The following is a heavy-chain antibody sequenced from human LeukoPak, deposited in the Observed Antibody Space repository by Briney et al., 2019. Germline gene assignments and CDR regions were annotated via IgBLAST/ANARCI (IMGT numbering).Heavy chain of an antibody. CDR1: GYTFTDYY. CDR2: INPNSGGT. Sequence: GASVKVSCKSSGYTFTDYYIHWVRQAPGQGLEWMGWINPNSGGTNYAQKFQGRVTMTRDTSTSTVYMELSSLRSEDTAVYYCARDWSTLRSVGSSGWLFDYWGQGTLVTVSS. D-gene: IGHD6-19*01. CDR3: ARDWSTLRSVGSSGWLFDY. J-gene: IGHJ4*02. V-gene: IGHV1-2*02.